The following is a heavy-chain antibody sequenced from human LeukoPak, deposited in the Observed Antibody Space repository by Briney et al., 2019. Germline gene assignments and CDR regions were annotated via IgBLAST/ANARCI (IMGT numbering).Heavy chain of an antibody. V-gene: IGHV4-59*08. CDR1: GGSMGTYY. J-gene: IGHJ4*02. CDR2: IYYRGST. CDR3: ARHGAIPEY. D-gene: IGHD2-21*01. Sequence: SETLSLTCSVSGGSMGTYYWTWVRQPPGKGLEWIGYIYYRGSTNYNPSLKSRVTISEATAKNQFSLKLTSVTAADTAVYYCARHGAIPEYWGQGSLVIVSS.